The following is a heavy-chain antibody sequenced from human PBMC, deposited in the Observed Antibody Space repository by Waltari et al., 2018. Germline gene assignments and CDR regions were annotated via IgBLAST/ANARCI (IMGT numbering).Heavy chain of an antibody. J-gene: IGHJ4*02. CDR1: GYSISSGYY. Sequence: QVQLQESGPGLVKPSETLSLTCTVSGYSISSGYYWGWIRQPPGKGLEWIGSIYHSGSTYYNPSLKSRVTISVDTSKNQFSLKLSSVTAADTAVYYCARLVAGEVDYWGQGTLVTVSS. CDR3: ARLVAGEVDY. CDR2: IYHSGST. V-gene: IGHV4-38-2*02.